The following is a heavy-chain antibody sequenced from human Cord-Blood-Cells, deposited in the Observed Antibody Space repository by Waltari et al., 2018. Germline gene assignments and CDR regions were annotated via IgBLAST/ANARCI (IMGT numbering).Heavy chain of an antibody. D-gene: IGHD3-9*01. J-gene: IGHJ3*02. Sequence: QVQLQESGPGLVKPSETLSLTCTVSGGSISSYYWSWIRQPPGKGLEWIGYIYYSGGTNYNPPLKSRVTRSVDTSKNQFSLKLSSVTAADTAVYYCARAVHGYFDWLPSDAFDIWGQGTMVTVSS. V-gene: IGHV4-59*01. CDR2: IYYSGGT. CDR1: GGSISSYY. CDR3: ARAVHGYFDWLPSDAFDI.